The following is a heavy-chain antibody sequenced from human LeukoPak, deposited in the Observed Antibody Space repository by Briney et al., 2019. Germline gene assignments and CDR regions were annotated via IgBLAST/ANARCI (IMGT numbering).Heavy chain of an antibody. CDR1: GFTFDDYA. CDR2: ISWNSGSI. J-gene: IGHJ6*02. Sequence: PGGSLRLSCAASGFTFDDYAMHWVRQAPGKGLEWVSGISWNSGSIGYADSVKGRFTISRDNAKNSLYLQMNSLRAEDTALYYCAKGGRSWNGYYYYGMDVWGQGTTVTVSS. V-gene: IGHV3-9*01. D-gene: IGHD6-13*01. CDR3: AKGGRSWNGYYYYGMDV.